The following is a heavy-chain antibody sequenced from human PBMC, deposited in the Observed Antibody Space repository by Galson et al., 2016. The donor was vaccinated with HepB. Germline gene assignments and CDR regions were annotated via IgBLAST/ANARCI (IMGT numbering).Heavy chain of an antibody. Sequence: SVKVSCKASGYRLNNYYLHWVRQAPGQGLEWVGLINPSGGSTSYAQRFQGRVAMTRDTSTSTVYMEVSSLRPEDTAIYYCARMASLDRRQSEPWFYYYGMDVWGQGTTVIVSS. V-gene: IGHV1-46*02. CDR1: GYRLNNYY. CDR3: ARMASLDRRQSEPWFYYYGMDV. CDR2: INPSGGST. D-gene: IGHD1-1*01. J-gene: IGHJ6*02.